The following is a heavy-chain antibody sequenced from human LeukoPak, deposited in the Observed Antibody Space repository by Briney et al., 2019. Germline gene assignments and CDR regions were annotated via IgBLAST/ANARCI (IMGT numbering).Heavy chain of an antibody. CDR3: AHRPNSGWYYFDY. CDR1: GFSLTTNGVG. V-gene: IGHV2-5*02. D-gene: IGHD2/OR15-2a*01. CDR2: IYWDDDA. Sequence: SGPTLVKPTQTLTLTCTFSGFSLTTNGVGVGWVRQPPGKALEWLALIYWDDDARYSPSLRTSLTITKDTSKKQVVLTMTNMDPADTATYYCAHRPNSGWYYFDYWGQGTLVTVSS. J-gene: IGHJ4*02.